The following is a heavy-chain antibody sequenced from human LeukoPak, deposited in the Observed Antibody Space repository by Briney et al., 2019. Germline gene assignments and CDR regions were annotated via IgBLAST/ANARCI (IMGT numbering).Heavy chain of an antibody. Sequence: GGSLRLSCAASGFTFSSFGKHWVRQAPGKGLEWVAFIQYDAGNRQYADSVKGRFTTSRDNSKTTLYMQMKSLTAEDTAVYYCAKSFTGSYLDYFDYWGQGTLVTVSS. CDR3: AKSFTGSYLDYFDY. CDR1: GFTFSSFG. CDR2: IQYDAGNR. D-gene: IGHD1-26*01. J-gene: IGHJ4*02. V-gene: IGHV3-30*02.